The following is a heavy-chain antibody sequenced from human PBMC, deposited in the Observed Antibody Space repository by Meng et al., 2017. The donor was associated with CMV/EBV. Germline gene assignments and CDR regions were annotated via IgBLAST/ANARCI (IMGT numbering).Heavy chain of an antibody. V-gene: IGHV3-48*03. Sequence: GESLKISCAASGFTFSSYEINWVRQAPGKGLEWISYISSSGSIIYYADSVKGRFTISRDNAKKSLYLQMNSLRAEDTAIYYCARAGSSTGYSYFDYWGRGTLVTVSS. J-gene: IGHJ4*02. D-gene: IGHD6-13*01. CDR1: GFTFSSYE. CDR3: ARAGSSTGYSYFDY. CDR2: ISSSGSII.